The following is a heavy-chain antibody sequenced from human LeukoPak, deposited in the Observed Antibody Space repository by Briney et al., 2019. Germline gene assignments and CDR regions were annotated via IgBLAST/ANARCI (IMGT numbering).Heavy chain of an antibody. Sequence: GASVKVSCKASGYTFTSYGISWVRQAPGQGLEWMGWISAYNGNTNYAQKLQGRVTMTTDTSTSTAYMELRSLRSDDTAVYCCARDRNMITFGGVIDYWGQGTLVTVSS. CDR1: GYTFTSYG. V-gene: IGHV1-18*01. J-gene: IGHJ4*02. D-gene: IGHD3-16*01. CDR3: ARDRNMITFGGVIDY. CDR2: ISAYNGNT.